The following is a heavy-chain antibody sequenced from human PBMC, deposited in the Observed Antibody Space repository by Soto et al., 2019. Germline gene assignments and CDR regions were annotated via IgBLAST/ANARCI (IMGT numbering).Heavy chain of an antibody. J-gene: IGHJ1*01. D-gene: IGHD4-17*01. CDR2: IKSKTDGGTT. CDR3: TPARGTYGAEYFQH. CDR1: GFTFTNAW. V-gene: IGHV3-15*01. Sequence: VQLVESGGGLVKPGGSLRLSCAASGFTFTNAWMSWVRQAPGKGLEWVGRIKSKTDGGTTDYAAPVKGRFTISRDDSKNTLYLQMNSLKTEDTAVYYCTPARGTYGAEYFQHWGQGTLVTVSS.